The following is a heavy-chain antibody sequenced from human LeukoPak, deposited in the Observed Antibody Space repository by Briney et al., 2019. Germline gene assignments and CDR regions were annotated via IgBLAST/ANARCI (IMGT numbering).Heavy chain of an antibody. CDR1: GYTFTSYG. D-gene: IGHD1-1*01. CDR2: TSAHNDDT. V-gene: IGHV1-18*01. J-gene: IGHJ4*02. CDR3: ARDWDSRNDYFDP. Sequence: GASVKVSCKASGYTFTSYGISWVRQAPGQGLKWMGWTSAHNDDTNYAETLQGRLTMTTDISTSTAYMELTSLRSDDTAVYYCARDWDSRNDYFDPWGQGTLVIVSS.